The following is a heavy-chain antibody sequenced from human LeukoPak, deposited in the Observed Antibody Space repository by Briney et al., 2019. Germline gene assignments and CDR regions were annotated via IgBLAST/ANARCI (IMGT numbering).Heavy chain of an antibody. CDR1: GGSISSSSYY. Sequence: SETLSLTCTVSGGSISSSSYYWGWIRQPPGKGLEWIGSIYYSGSTYYNPSLKSRVTISVDTSKNQFSLKLSSVTAADTAVYYCARLKFYGAMDYWGQGTLVTVSS. V-gene: IGHV4-39*01. J-gene: IGHJ4*02. CDR2: IYYSGST. D-gene: IGHD2/OR15-2a*01. CDR3: ARLKFYGAMDY.